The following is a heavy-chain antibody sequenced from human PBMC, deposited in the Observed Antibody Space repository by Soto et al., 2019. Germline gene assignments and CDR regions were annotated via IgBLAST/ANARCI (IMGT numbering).Heavy chain of an antibody. CDR1: GFTFSRYA. Sequence: GCLLLSCAASGFTFSRYAMHWVRQAPGKGLEWVAVISYEGSNRYSAESVRGRFTVSRDNSKNTLYLQMDSLRPEDTAVYYCERDYRSRYEFGYVAYWGQGTLVTVYS. CDR2: ISYEGSNR. D-gene: IGHD3-22*01. CDR3: ERDYRSRYEFGYVAY. V-gene: IGHV3-30-3*01. J-gene: IGHJ4*02.